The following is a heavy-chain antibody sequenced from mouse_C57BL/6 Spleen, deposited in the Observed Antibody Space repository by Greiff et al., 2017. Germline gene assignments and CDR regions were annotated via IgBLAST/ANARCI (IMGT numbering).Heavy chain of an antibody. V-gene: IGHV1-26*01. J-gene: IGHJ4*01. CDR1: GYTFTDYY. CDR2: INPNNGGT. Sequence: EVQLQQSGPELVKPGASVKISCKASGYTFTDYYMNWVKQSHGKSLEWIGDINPNNGGTSYNQKFKGKATLTVDKSSSTAYMELRSLTSEDSAVYYCASFYYYGSSMDYWGQGTSVTVSS. D-gene: IGHD1-1*01. CDR3: ASFYYYGSSMDY.